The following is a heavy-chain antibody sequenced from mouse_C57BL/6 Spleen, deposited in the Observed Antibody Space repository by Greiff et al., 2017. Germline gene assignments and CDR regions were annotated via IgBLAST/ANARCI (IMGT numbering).Heavy chain of an antibody. CDR2: IWRGGST. V-gene: IGHV2-5*01. CDR3: AKNWNTVVTYYYAMDY. J-gene: IGHJ4*01. Sequence: QVQLKESGPGLVQPSQSLSITCTVSGFSLTSYGVHWVRQSPGKGLEWLGVIWRGGSTDYNAAFMSRLSITKDNSKSQVFFKMNSLQADDTAIYYCAKNWNTVVTYYYAMDYWGQGTSVTVSS. D-gene: IGHD1-1*01. CDR1: GFSLTSYG.